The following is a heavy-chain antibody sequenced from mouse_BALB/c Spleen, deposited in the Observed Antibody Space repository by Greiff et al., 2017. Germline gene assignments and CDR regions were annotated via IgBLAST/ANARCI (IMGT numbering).Heavy chain of an antibody. V-gene: IGHV14-4*02. D-gene: IGHD3-1*01. CDR3: KAGLGLRGYAMDY. CDR1: GFNIKDYY. Sequence: VQLQQSGAELVRSGASVTLSCTASGFNIKDYYMHWVKQRPEQGLEWIGWIDPENGDTEYAPKFQGKATMTADTSSNTAYLQLSSLTSEDTAVYYCKAGLGLRGYAMDYWGQGTSVTVSS. J-gene: IGHJ4*01. CDR2: IDPENGDT.